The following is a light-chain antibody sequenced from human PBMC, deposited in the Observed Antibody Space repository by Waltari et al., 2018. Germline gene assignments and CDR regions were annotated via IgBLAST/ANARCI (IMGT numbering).Light chain of an antibody. J-gene: IGLJ2*01. CDR3: SSYAGRNTGL. Sequence: QAALTQPPSVSGSPGQSVTISCTGTSSDIGCYNYVPWYQQHPGKAPKLMIYEVSKRPSGVSDRFSGSKSGNTASLTISGLQAEDEADYYCSSYAGRNTGLFGGGTRLTVL. V-gene: IGLV2-8*01. CDR2: EVS. CDR1: SSDIGCYNY.